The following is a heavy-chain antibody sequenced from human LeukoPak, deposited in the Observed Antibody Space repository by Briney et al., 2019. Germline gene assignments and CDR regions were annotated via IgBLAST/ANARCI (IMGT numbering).Heavy chain of an antibody. Sequence: GGSLRLSCAASGFTFSDYYMSWIRQAPGKGLEWVANIKQDGSEKYYVDSVKGRFTISRDNAKSSLYLQMDSLRAEDTAVYYCARDPYSGNYGAYYYYYMDVWGKGTTVTISS. V-gene: IGHV3-7*01. J-gene: IGHJ6*03. CDR2: IKQDGSEK. CDR1: GFTFSDYY. CDR3: ARDPYSGNYGAYYYYYMDV. D-gene: IGHD1-26*01.